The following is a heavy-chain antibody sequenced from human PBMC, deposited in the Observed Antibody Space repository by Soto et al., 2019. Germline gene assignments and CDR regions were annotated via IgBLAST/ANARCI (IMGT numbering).Heavy chain of an antibody. CDR2: INVGNGNT. Sequence: GESLKISCKGSGYSFTSYWISWVRQAPGQRLEWMGWINVGNGNTYYSQKFQGRVTVTRDTSASIAYMELSSLRSEDTAVYYCARAPTRWLQLTLFDYWGQGTLVTVSS. D-gene: IGHD5-12*01. V-gene: IGHV1-3*01. CDR1: GYSFTSYW. J-gene: IGHJ4*02. CDR3: ARAPTRWLQLTLFDY.